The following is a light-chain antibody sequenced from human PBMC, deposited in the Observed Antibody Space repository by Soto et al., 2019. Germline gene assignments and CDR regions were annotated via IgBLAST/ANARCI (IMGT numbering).Light chain of an antibody. CDR3: SLCRSSIPL. V-gene: IGLV2-18*01. Sequence: QSVLTQPPSVSGSPGQSVTISCTGTSSDLGSTNRVSWYQQPPGTAPKLNIYEVSNRRSGVPDRFSGSKSGVTASLTISGLQTEDEADYYCSLCRSSIPLFGTGTKVTVL. CDR1: SSDLGSTNR. J-gene: IGLJ1*01. CDR2: EVS.